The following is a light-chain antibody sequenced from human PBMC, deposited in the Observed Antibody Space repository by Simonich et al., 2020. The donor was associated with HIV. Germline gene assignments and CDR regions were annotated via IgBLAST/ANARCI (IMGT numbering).Light chain of an antibody. Sequence: EIVLTQSPATLSLSPGERATLSCRASQSVSSFLAWYQQKPVQAPRLLIYDASNRATGIPDRFSGSGSGTDFTLTISRLEPEDFAVYYCQQYGSSPVTFGGGTKVEIK. J-gene: IGKJ4*01. V-gene: IGKV3-20*01. CDR3: QQYGSSPVT. CDR1: QSVSSF. CDR2: DAS.